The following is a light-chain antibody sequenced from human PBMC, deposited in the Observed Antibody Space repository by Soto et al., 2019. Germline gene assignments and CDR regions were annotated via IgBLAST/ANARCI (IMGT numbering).Light chain of an antibody. CDR3: QQYDNLPLT. J-gene: IGKJ4*01. V-gene: IGKV1-33*01. CDR1: QDISNY. CDR2: DAA. Sequence: DIQMTQSPSSLSASVGDRVTITCQASQDISNYLNWYQQKPGKAPKLLIYDAANLETRVPSRFSGSGSGTDFTFTISSLQPEDIATYDCQQYDNLPLTFGGGTKVEIK.